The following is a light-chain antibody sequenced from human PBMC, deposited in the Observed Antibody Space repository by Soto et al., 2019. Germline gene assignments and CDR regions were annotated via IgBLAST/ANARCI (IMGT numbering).Light chain of an antibody. J-gene: IGKJ1*01. CDR3: QQYDNSPRT. CDR2: GAS. Sequence: EIVLTQSPGTLSLSPGERATLSCRASQSVSSSFLAWYQQKPCQAPRRLIYGASSRATGIPDRFSGSGSGTDFTLTISRLEPEDFAVYYGQQYDNSPRTFGQGTKVEIK. CDR1: QSVSSSF. V-gene: IGKV3-20*01.